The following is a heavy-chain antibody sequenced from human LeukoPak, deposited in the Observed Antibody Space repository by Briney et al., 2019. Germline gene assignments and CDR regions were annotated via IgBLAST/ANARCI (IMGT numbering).Heavy chain of an antibody. D-gene: IGHD6-19*01. CDR3: ALGSGWTLDY. CDR2: INHSGST. CDR1: GVSFSGYF. V-gene: IGHV4-34*01. J-gene: IGHJ4*02. Sequence: SETLSLTCAVYGVSFSGYFWRWIRRPPGQGLAWIGEINHSGSTNYHPSLTSRATIPVDKPINQFSLKLAAVTAADTAVYYCALGSGWTLDYWGQGTLVTVSS.